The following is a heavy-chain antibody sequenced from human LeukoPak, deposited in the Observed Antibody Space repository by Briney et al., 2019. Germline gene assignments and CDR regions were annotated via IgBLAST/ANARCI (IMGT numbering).Heavy chain of an antibody. CDR3: ARKEWSYDAFDI. CDR1: GFTFSSYS. CDR2: ISSSSSYI. Sequence: PGGSLRLSCAASGFTFSSYSMNWVRQAPGKGLEWVSSISSSSSYIYYADSVKGRFTISRDSAKNSLYLQMNSLRAEDTAVYYCARKEWSYDAFDIWGQGTMVTVSS. J-gene: IGHJ3*02. V-gene: IGHV3-21*01. D-gene: IGHD3-3*01.